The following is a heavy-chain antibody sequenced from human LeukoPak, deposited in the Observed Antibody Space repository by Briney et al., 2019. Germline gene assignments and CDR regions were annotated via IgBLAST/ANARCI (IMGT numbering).Heavy chain of an antibody. J-gene: IGHJ4*02. CDR3: ARWGITMVRGVIIPTRNFDY. V-gene: IGHV3-21*01. Sequence: GGSLRISCAASGFTFSSYSMNWVRQAPGKGLEWVSSISSSSSYIYYADSVKGRFTISRDNAKNSLYLQMNSLRAEDTAVYYCARWGITMVRGVIIPTRNFDYWGQGTLVTVSS. D-gene: IGHD3-10*01. CDR1: GFTFSSYS. CDR2: ISSSSSYI.